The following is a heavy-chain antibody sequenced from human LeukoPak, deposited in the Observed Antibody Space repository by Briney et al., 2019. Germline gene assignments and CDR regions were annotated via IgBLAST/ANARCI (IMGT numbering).Heavy chain of an antibody. CDR2: IYYSGST. J-gene: IGHJ5*02. CDR3: ARIKMRGSGYLDP. CDR1: GGSISSGGYY. V-gene: IGHV4-30-4*08. Sequence: SETLSLTCTVSGGSISSGGYYWSWIRQHPGKGLEWIGYIYYSGSTYYNPSLKSRVIILVDTSKNQFSLKLSSVTVADTAVYYCARIKMRGSGYLDPWGQGTLVTVSS. D-gene: IGHD3-22*01.